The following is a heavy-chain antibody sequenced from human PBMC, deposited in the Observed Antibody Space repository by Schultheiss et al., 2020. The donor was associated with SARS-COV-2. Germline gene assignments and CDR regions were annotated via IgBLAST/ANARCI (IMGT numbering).Heavy chain of an antibody. J-gene: IGHJ5*02. D-gene: IGHD3-22*01. CDR2: IYYSGST. Sequence: SETLSLTCTVSGGSISSGGYYWSWIRQHPGKGLEWIGYIYYSGSTYYNPSLKSRVTISVDTSKNQFSLKLSSVTAADTAVYYCARRGATVYYYDSSGYTFDPWGQGTLVTVSS. CDR3: ARRGATVYYYDSSGYTFDP. V-gene: IGHV4-31*03. CDR1: GGSISSGGYY.